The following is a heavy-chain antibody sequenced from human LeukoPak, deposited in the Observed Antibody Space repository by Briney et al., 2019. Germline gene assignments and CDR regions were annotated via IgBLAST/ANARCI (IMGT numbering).Heavy chain of an antibody. J-gene: IGHJ4*02. CDR2: IYTSGST. CDR1: GGSISSGSYY. CDR3: ARQGSGYYHGVFDY. V-gene: IGHV4-61*02. Sequence: PSQTLSLTCTVSGGSISSGSYYWSWIRQPAGKGLEWIGRIYTSGSTNYNPSLKSRVTISVDTSKNQFSLKLSSVTAADTAVYYCARQGSGYYHGVFDYWGQGTLVTVSS. D-gene: IGHD3-22*01.